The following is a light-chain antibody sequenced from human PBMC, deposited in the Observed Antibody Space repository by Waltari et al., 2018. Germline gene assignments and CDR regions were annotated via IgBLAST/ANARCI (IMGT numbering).Light chain of an antibody. J-gene: IGKJ4*01. CDR3: QQYDNLPLT. V-gene: IGKV1-33*01. CDR1: QDISNY. CDR2: DAS. Sequence: DIPMTQSPSSLYPSVGDRVTITCQASQDISNYLNWYQQKPGKAPKLLIYDASNLETGVPSRFSGSGSETDFTFTISSLQPEDMATYYCQQYDNLPLTFGGGTKVEIK.